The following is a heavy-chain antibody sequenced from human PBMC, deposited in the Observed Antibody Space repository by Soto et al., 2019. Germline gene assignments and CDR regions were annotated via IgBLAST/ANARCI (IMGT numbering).Heavy chain of an antibody. D-gene: IGHD4-17*01. CDR1: GFTFSSYW. Sequence: EVQLVESGGGLVQPGGSLRLSCAASGFTFSSYWMHWVRQAPGKGLVWVSRIKSDGTSTNYADSVKGRFTISRDNARNTQVLEMNSLRAEDTAVYYCARPYGDYAGGLDVWGQGTTVTVSS. CDR2: IKSDGTST. CDR3: ARPYGDYAGGLDV. V-gene: IGHV3-74*01. J-gene: IGHJ6*02.